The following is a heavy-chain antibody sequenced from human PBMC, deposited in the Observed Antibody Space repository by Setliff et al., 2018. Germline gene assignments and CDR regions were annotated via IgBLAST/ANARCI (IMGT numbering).Heavy chain of an antibody. V-gene: IGHV3-74*01. Sequence: GSLRLSCAASGFTLSSYWMHWVRQAPGKGLVWVSRINSDGSSTSYADSVKGRFTISRDNAKNTLYLQMNSLRAEDTAVYYCARGPWKHSAYYYYYMDVWGKGTTVTVSS. J-gene: IGHJ6*03. D-gene: IGHD1-1*01. CDR2: INSDGSST. CDR3: ARGPWKHSAYYYYYMDV. CDR1: GFTLSSYW.